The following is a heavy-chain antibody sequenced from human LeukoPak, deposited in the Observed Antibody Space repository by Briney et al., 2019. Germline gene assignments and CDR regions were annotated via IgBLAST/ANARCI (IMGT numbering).Heavy chain of an antibody. D-gene: IGHD5-18*01. CDR3: ARGTGMVPDY. CDR2: LYSGGSA. CDR1: GFTVSSNY. Sequence: GGYLRLSCAASGFTVSSNYMRWVRQAPGKGLEWASVLYSGGSAYYADSVKGRFTISRDNSKNTVYLQMNSLRAEDTAVYYCARGTGMVPDYWGQGTLVTVSS. J-gene: IGHJ4*02. V-gene: IGHV3-53*01.